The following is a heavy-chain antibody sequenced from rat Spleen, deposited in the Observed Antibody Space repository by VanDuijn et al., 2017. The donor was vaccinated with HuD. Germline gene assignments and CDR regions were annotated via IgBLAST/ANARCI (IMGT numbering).Heavy chain of an antibody. V-gene: IGHV5-25*01. Sequence: EVQLVESGGGLVQPGRSLKLSCAASGFTFSNYDMAWVRQAPTKGLEWVASISPSGGSTYYRDSVKGRFTVSRDNAKSTLYLQMDSLRSEDTATYYCARGVAYVMDAWGQGASVTVSS. CDR1: GFTFSNYD. D-gene: IGHD1-3*01. CDR2: ISPSGGST. CDR3: ARGVAYVMDA. J-gene: IGHJ4*01.